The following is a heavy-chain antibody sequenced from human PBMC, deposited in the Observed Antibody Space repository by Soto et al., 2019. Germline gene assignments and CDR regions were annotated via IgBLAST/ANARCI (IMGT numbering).Heavy chain of an antibody. V-gene: IGHV3-30*03. J-gene: IGHJ3*02. D-gene: IGHD2-2*02. CDR3: AIVAAAAIPGAFDI. Sequence: PGGSLRLSCAASGFTFSSYGMHWVRQAPGKGLEWVAVISYDGSNKYYADSVKGRFTISRDNSKNTLYLQMNSLRAEDTAVYYCAIVAAAAIPGAFDIWGQGTMVTVSS. CDR2: ISYDGSNK. CDR1: GFTFSSYG.